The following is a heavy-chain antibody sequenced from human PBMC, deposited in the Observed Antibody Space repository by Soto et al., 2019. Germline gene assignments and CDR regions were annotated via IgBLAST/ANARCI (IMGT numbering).Heavy chain of an antibody. Sequence: EVQLLESGGGLVQPGGSLRISCTASGFTFSSYAMSWVRQAPLKGLEWVSAISGSGGSTYYADSVKGRFTISRDNSKNTLYLQMNSLRADDTAVYYCAKEGSAYSRFDYWGQGTLVTVSS. V-gene: IGHV3-23*01. CDR3: AKEGSAYSRFDY. CDR2: ISGSGGST. D-gene: IGHD2-15*01. CDR1: GFTFSSYA. J-gene: IGHJ4*02.